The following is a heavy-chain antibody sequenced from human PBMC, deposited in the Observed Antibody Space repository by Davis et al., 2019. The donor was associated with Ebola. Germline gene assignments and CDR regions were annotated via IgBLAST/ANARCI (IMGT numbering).Heavy chain of an antibody. CDR1: GFTFSSYW. Sequence: GGSLRLSCAASGFTFSSYWMSWVRQAPGKGLEWVANINQDGKQKFYVDSVEGRFTISRDNAKNSLHLQMNNLRADDMAVYYCAREAAAGDYWGQGTLVTVS. CDR3: AREAAAGDY. D-gene: IGHD6-13*01. V-gene: IGHV3-7*03. CDR2: INQDGKQK. J-gene: IGHJ4*02.